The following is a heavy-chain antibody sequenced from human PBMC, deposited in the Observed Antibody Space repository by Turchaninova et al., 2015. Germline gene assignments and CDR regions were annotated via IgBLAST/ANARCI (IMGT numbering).Heavy chain of an antibody. CDR1: GFTFSSFG. V-gene: IGHV3-30*18. CDR2: IAYDGSNE. CDR3: AKLPDFWSGSNLYIEDY. Sequence: QVQLVESGGGVVEPGRSLRLSCAACGFTFSSFGMHWGRQGPGKGLEWVAVIAYDGSNEYYADSVKGRFTISRDNSKNTLYLQMNSLRAEDTAVYYCAKLPDFWSGSNLYIEDYWGQGTLVTVSS. D-gene: IGHD3-3*01. J-gene: IGHJ4*02.